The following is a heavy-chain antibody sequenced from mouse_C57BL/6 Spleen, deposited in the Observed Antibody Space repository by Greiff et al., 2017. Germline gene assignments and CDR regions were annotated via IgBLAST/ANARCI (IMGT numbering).Heavy chain of an antibody. CDR2: ISNLAYSI. J-gene: IGHJ1*03. D-gene: IGHD2-4*01. V-gene: IGHV5-15*01. CDR1: GFTFSDYG. CDR3: ARTDYDWYFDV. Sequence: EVKLQESGGGLVQPGGSLKLSCAASGFTFSDYGMAWVRQAPRKGPEWVAFISNLAYSIYYADTVTGRFTISRENAKNTLYLEMSSLRSEDTAMYYCARTDYDWYFDVWGTGTTVTVSS.